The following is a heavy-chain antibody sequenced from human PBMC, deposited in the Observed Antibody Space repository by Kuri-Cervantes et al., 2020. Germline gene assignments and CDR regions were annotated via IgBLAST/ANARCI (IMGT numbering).Heavy chain of an antibody. CDR3: ARKFCSGGSCYSFWFDP. V-gene: IGHV1-69*02. Sequence: SVKVSCKASGGTFSSCTITWVRQAPGQGLEWMGRIIPILGIANYAQKLQGRVTMTTDTSTSTAYMELRSLRSDDTAVYYCARKFCSGGSCYSFWFDPWGQGTLVTVSS. CDR2: IIPILGIA. J-gene: IGHJ5*02. D-gene: IGHD2-15*01. CDR1: GGTFSSCT.